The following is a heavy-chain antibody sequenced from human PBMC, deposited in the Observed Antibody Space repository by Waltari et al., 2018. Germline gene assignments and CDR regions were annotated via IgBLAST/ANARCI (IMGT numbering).Heavy chain of an antibody. CDR2: INAGNGNT. CDR3: ARDVSSSWYWFDP. V-gene: IGHV1-3*01. CDR1: GYTFTSYA. D-gene: IGHD6-13*01. Sequence: QVQLVQSGAEVKKPGASVKVSCKASGYTFTSYAMHWVRQAPGQRLEWMGWINAGNGNTKYSQKFQGRVTITRDTTASKAYMELSSLRSEDTAVYYCARDVSSSWYWFDPWGQGTLVTVSS. J-gene: IGHJ5*02.